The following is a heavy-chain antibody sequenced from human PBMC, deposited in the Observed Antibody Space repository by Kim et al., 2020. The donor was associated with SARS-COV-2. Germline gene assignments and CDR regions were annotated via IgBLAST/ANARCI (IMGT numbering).Heavy chain of an antibody. V-gene: IGHV3-48*02. CDR2: ISSSSSSTI. CDR1: GFSFSSYS. D-gene: IGHD3-10*01. Sequence: GGSLRLSCAASGFSFSSYSMNWVRQAPGKGLECVSYISSSSSSTIYYADSVKGRFTISRDNAKKSLYLQMNSLRDEDTAVYYCASDFTGSETYHKRGEYWGQGTPVTVSS. J-gene: IGHJ4*02. CDR3: ASDFTGSETYHKRGEY.